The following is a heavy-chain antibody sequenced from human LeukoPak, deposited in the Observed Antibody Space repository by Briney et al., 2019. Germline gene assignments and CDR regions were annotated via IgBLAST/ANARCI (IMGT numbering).Heavy chain of an antibody. CDR2: IYYSGST. Sequence: SETLSLTCTVSGGSISRYYWSWIRQPPGKGLEWIGYIYYSGSTNYNPSLKSRVTISVDTSKNQFSLKLSSVTAADTAVYYCVRVVGLDSSSWDGGWYFDLWGRGTLVTVSS. CDR3: VRVVGLDSSSWDGGWYFDL. J-gene: IGHJ2*01. D-gene: IGHD6-13*01. V-gene: IGHV4-59*01. CDR1: GGSISRYY.